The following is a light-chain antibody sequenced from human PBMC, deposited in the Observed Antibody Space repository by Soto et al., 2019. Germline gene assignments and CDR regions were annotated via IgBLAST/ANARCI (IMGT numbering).Light chain of an antibody. CDR2: EVT. CDR1: SSDFGGYNY. CDR3: CSFAGNNILYA. J-gene: IGLJ1*01. Sequence: QSVLTQPPSASGSPGQSVTISCTGTSSDFGGYNYVSWYQQHPGKAPKIMIYEVTKRPSGVPDRFSGSKFGNTASLTVSGLQAEDEADYYCCSFAGNNILYAFGTGTKVTVL. V-gene: IGLV2-8*01.